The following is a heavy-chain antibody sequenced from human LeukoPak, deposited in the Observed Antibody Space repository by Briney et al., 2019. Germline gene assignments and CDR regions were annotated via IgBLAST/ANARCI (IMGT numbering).Heavy chain of an antibody. CDR1: GFTFSNYG. V-gene: IGHV4-34*01. J-gene: IGHJ5*02. CDR3: ARRKQWLVRSGGFDP. Sequence: KSGGSLRLSCAASGFTFSNYGMNWVRQAPGKGLEWIGEINHSGSTNYNPSLKSRVTISVDTSKNQFSLKLSSVTAADTAVYYCARRKQWLVRSGGFDPWGQGTLVTVSS. CDR2: INHSGST. D-gene: IGHD6-19*01.